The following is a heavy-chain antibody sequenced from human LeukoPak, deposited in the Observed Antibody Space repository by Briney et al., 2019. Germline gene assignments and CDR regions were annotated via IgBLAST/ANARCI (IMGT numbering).Heavy chain of an antibody. CDR2: INPNSGGT. D-gene: IGHD3-3*01. J-gene: IGHJ4*02. CDR3: ARPQAGYDFWSGHRRGAHFDY. CDR1: GYTFTGYY. Sequence: ASVKVSCKASGYTFTGYYMHWVRQAPGQGLEWMGWINPNSGGTNYAQKFQGRVTMTRDTSISTAYMELSRLRSDDTAVYYCARPQAGYDFWSGHRRGAHFDYWGQGTLVTVSS. V-gene: IGHV1-2*02.